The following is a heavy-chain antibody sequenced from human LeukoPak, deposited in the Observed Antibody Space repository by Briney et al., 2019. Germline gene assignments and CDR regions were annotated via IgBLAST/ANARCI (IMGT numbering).Heavy chain of an antibody. J-gene: IGHJ4*02. CDR3: ARDLGRTSLVAGFYDY. CDR1: GGSISYYY. D-gene: IGHD6-19*01. V-gene: IGHV4-4*07. CDR2: IYTSGRT. Sequence: SETLSLTCTVSGGSISYYYWNWIRQPAGKGLEWIGRIYTSGRTYYNPSLKSRVSMSVDTSKNQFSLKLSSVTAEDTAVYYCARDLGRTSLVAGFYDYWGQGTLVTVSS.